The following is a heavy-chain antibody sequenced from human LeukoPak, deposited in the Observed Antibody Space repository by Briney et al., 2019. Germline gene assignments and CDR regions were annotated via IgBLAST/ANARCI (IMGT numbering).Heavy chain of an antibody. D-gene: IGHD2-2*02. CDR1: GYTFTDYY. CDR3: ATAIAPNCSSTSCYTGGAFDI. V-gene: IGHV1-69-2*01. CDR2: VDPEDGET. Sequence: GASVKVSCKASGYTFTDYYMHWVQQAPGKGLEWMGRVDPEDGETIYAEKFQGRVTITADTSTDTAYMELSSLRSEDTAVYYCATAIAPNCSSTSCYTGGAFDIWGQGTMVTVSS. J-gene: IGHJ3*02.